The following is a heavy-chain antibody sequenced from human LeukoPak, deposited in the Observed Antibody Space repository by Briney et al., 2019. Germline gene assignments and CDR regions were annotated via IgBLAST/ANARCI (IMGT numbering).Heavy chain of an antibody. CDR1: GVTVSSNY. CDR3: ARDPRYSGYDGYFQH. D-gene: IGHD5-12*01. Sequence: GGSLRLSCAASGVTVSSNYMSWVRQAPGKGLEWVSVMYSGGSTYYADSVKGRFTISRDNSKNTLYLQMNSLRAEDMAVYYCARDPRYSGYDGYFQHWGQGTLVTVSS. J-gene: IGHJ1*01. V-gene: IGHV3-66*01. CDR2: MYSGGST.